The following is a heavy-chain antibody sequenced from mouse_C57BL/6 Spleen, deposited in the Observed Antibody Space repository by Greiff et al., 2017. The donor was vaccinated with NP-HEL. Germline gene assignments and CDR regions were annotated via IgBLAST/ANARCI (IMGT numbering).Heavy chain of an antibody. CDR3: ARGNWDGWFAY. Sequence: EVKVEESGPGMVKPSQSLSLTCTVTGYSITSGYDWHWIRHFPGNKLEWMGYISYSGSTNYNPSLKSRISITHDTSKNHFFLKLNSVTTEDTATYYCARGNWDGWFAYWGQGTLVTVSA. CDR2: ISYSGST. J-gene: IGHJ3*01. D-gene: IGHD4-1*01. V-gene: IGHV3-1*01. CDR1: GYSITSGYD.